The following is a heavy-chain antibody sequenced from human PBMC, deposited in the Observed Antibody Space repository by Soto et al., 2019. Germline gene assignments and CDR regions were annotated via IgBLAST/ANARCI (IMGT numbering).Heavy chain of an antibody. CDR3: SGCSGGACHKNYGMDV. CDR2: ISPSSGHI. V-gene: IGHV3-21*06. D-gene: IGHD2-15*01. J-gene: IGHJ6*02. CDR1: GFTFSSCT. Sequence: EVHLVESGGGLVKPGGSLRLSCAVSGFTFSSCTMNWVRQAPGKGLEWVSSISPSSGHIYYADSVKGRFTISRDNAKNALFLQMNSLRGEDTAVYYGSGCSGGACHKNYGMDVWGQGTTVTVSS.